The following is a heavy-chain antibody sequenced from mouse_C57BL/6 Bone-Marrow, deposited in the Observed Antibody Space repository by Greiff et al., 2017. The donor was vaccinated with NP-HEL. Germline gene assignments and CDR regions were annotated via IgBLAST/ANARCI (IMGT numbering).Heavy chain of an antibody. CDR3: ARTFYYDYDGYFDV. J-gene: IGHJ1*03. CDR2: IYPGSGNT. D-gene: IGHD2-4*01. Sequence: VQLQQSGAELVRPGASVKLSCKASGYTFTDYYINWVKQRPGQGLEWIARIYPGSGNTYYNEKFKGKATLTAEQSSSTAYMQLSSLTSEDSAVYFCARTFYYDYDGYFDVWGTGTTVTVSS. CDR1: GYTFTDYY. V-gene: IGHV1-76*01.